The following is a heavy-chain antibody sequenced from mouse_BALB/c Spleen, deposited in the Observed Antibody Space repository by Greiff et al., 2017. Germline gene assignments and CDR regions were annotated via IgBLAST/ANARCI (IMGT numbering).Heavy chain of an antibody. CDR2: ISSGGGST. V-gene: IGHV5-12-1*01. CDR1: GFAFSSYD. Sequence: EVMLVESGGGLVKPGGSLKLSCAASGFAFSSYDMSWVRQTPEKRLEWVAYISSGGGSTYYPDTVKGRFTISRDNAKNTLYLQMSSLKSEDTAMYYCARLGYYAMDYWGQGTSVTVSS. J-gene: IGHJ4*01. CDR3: ARLGYYAMDY.